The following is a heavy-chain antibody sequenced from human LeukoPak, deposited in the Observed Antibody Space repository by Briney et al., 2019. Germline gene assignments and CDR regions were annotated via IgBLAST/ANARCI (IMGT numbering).Heavy chain of an antibody. Sequence: AGGSLRLSCTTSGFTFGDYAMSWVRQAPGKGLEWVSFIRRKAHGGTIEYAASVKGRFSSSRDDSKSIAYLQMNSLKTEDTAVYFCTRVTYYYDNSGYFHFDSWGQGSLVTVSS. D-gene: IGHD3-22*01. CDR3: TRVTYYYDNSGYFHFDS. CDR1: GFTFGDYA. J-gene: IGHJ4*02. V-gene: IGHV3-49*04. CDR2: IRRKAHGGTI.